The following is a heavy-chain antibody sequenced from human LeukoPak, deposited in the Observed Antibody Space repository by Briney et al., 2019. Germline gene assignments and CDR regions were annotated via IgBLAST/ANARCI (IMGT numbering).Heavy chain of an antibody. V-gene: IGHV3-20*04. Sequence: PGGSLSLSCAASGFTFYDYGMSWVRQAPGKGLEWVSGINWNGGSTGYADSVKGRFTISRDNAKNSLYLQMNSLRAEDTALYYCARHSSSPNWFDHWGQGTLVTVSS. CDR2: INWNGGST. D-gene: IGHD6-13*01. CDR3: ARHSSSPNWFDH. CDR1: GFTFYDYG. J-gene: IGHJ5*02.